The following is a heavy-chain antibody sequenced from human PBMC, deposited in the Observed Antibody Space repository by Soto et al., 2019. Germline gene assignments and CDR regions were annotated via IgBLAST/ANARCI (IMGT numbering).Heavy chain of an antibody. Sequence: HLQESGPGLVAPSQTLSLRCSVSGDSIGSGAFYWTWIRQVPGKGLEWIGYVSVSGNAYYNPSLKSRVAMSIDTSENQLSLRLLSVTAADAAVYFCARALGGVSSSGMDVWGQGTSVTVS. CDR1: GDSIGSGAFY. D-gene: IGHD1-26*01. CDR2: VSVSGNA. CDR3: ARALGGVSSSGMDV. J-gene: IGHJ6*02. V-gene: IGHV4-31*03.